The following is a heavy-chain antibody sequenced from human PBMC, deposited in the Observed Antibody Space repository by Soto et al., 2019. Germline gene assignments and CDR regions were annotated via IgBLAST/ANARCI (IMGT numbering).Heavy chain of an antibody. J-gene: IGHJ6*02. D-gene: IGHD3-3*01. CDR1: GDTFTSYG. Sequence: ASVKVSCKASGDTFTSYGISWVRQAPGQGLEWMGWISAYNGNTNYAQKLQGRVTMTTDTSTSTAYMELRSLRSDDTAVYYCARAERNAGTIFGVVIGYYGMDAWGQEATFNVS. CDR2: ISAYNGNT. V-gene: IGHV1-18*04. CDR3: ARAERNAGTIFGVVIGYYGMDA.